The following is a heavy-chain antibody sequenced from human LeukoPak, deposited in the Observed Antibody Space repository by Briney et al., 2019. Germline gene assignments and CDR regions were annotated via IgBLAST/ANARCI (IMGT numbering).Heavy chain of an antibody. V-gene: IGHV3-23*01. J-gene: IGHJ6*02. CDR1: GFTFISYP. D-gene: IGHD3-22*01. Sequence: PGGSLTLSCAAAGFTFISYPMSWVRQPPGNGLEWVSAISGIGGSTYYADSVKGRFTISRDNSKNTLYLQMNSLRAEDTDVYYCAKELGYYDSSGYGGDGPGPYGMDVWGQGTTVTVSS. CDR3: AKELGYYDSSGYGGDGPGPYGMDV. CDR2: ISGIGGST.